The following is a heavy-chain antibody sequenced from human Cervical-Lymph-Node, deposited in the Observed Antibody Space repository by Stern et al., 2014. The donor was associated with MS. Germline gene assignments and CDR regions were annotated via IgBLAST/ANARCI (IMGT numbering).Heavy chain of an antibody. V-gene: IGHV4-39*01. CDR2: IYYSGTT. D-gene: IGHD5-12*01. CDR3: ARHDGWLPHY. Sequence: MQLVESGPGLVKPSETLSLTCSVSGGSISRSTYYWGWIRQPPGKGLEWIGSIYYSGTTYYNPSLKSRVTIDTSTNQLSLRLTSVTAADTAVYYCARHDGWLPHYWSQGTLVTVSS. J-gene: IGHJ4*02. CDR1: GGSISRSTYY.